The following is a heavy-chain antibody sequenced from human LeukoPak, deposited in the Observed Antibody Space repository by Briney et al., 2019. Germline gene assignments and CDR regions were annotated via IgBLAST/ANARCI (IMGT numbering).Heavy chain of an antibody. CDR1: GGSISGNY. V-gene: IGHV4-4*07. CDR2: IYSSGST. CDR3: ARESGYSGYEPFDH. Sequence: SETLSLTCTVSGGSISGNYWSWIRQPAGKGLEWIGRIYSSGSTNYNPSLKSRVTISVDTSKNQFSLKLSSVTAADTAVYYCARESGYSGYEPFDHWGQGTLVTVSS. D-gene: IGHD5-12*01. J-gene: IGHJ4*02.